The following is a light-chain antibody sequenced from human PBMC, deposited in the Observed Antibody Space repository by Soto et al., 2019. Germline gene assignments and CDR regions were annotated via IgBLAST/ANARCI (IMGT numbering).Light chain of an antibody. CDR1: QGISSW. V-gene: IGKV1-8*01. Sequence: AIRMTQSPSSFSASTGDRVTITCRASQGISSWLAWYQQKPGKAPKLLIYAASTLESGVSSRFSGRGSGTEFTLTINSLQPEDFATYYCQQYKSYLRTFGQGTKVDIK. CDR2: AAS. CDR3: QQYKSYLRT. J-gene: IGKJ1*01.